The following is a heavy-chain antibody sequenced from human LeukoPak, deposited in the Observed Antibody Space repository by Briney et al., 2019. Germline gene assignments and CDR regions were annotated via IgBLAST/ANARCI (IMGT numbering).Heavy chain of an antibody. Sequence: PGRSLRLSCAASGFTFDDYAMHWVRQAPGKGLEWVSGINWNSSSIGYADSVKGRFTISRDNAKNSLYLQMNSLRAEDTALYYCAKGFGSYPHSYFDYWGQGTLVTVSS. V-gene: IGHV3-9*01. CDR3: AKGFGSYPHSYFDY. CDR2: INWNSSSI. CDR1: GFTFDDYA. J-gene: IGHJ4*02. D-gene: IGHD3-10*01.